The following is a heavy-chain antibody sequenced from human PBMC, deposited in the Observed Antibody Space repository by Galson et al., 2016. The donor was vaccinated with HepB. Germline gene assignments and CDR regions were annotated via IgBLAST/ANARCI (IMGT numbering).Heavy chain of an antibody. Sequence: QSGAEVKKPGESVKISCEASGYTFIKYWIAWVRQIPGKGLEYVGRIDPRDSWTSYNPSFQGHVTVSIDKSIRTVFLQWISLEASDTAIYYCTRLFGDPTPDHYYMDVWDKGTTVTVSS. V-gene: IGHV5-10-1*01. CDR3: TRLFGDPTPDHYYMDV. D-gene: IGHD3-3*01. CDR1: GYTFIKYW. J-gene: IGHJ6*03. CDR2: IDPRDSWT.